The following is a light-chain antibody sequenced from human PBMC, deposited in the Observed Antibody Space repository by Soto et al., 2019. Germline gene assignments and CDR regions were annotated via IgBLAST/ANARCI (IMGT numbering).Light chain of an antibody. V-gene: IGKV3-11*01. CDR1: QSVSSY. Sequence: ESVLTQSPGALSLSPGERATLSCRASQSVSSYLAWYQQKPGQAPRLLIYDASNRATGIPARFSGSGSGTDFTLTISSLEPEDFAVYYCQQRSNWWITFGQGTRLEIK. CDR2: DAS. J-gene: IGKJ5*01. CDR3: QQRSNWWIT.